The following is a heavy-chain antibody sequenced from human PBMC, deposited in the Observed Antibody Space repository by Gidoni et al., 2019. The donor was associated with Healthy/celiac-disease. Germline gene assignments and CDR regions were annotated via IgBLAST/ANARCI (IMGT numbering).Heavy chain of an antibody. CDR3: AREDSSGYAFDI. CDR1: GFTFSSYA. Sequence: QVQLVESGGGVVQPGRSLRLSCAASGFTFSSYAMHWVRQAPGKGLEWVAVISYDGSNKYYADSVKGRFTISRDNSKNTLYLQMNSLRAEDTAVYYCAREDSSGYAFDIWGQGTMVTVSS. V-gene: IGHV3-30*01. D-gene: IGHD3-22*01. CDR2: ISYDGSNK. J-gene: IGHJ3*02.